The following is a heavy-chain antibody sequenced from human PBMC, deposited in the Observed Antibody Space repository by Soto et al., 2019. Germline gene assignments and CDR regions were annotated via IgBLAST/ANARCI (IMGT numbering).Heavy chain of an antibody. CDR3: ARVSEHYGSGSYYKRVNWFDP. D-gene: IGHD3-10*01. V-gene: IGHV3-74*01. J-gene: IGHJ5*02. Sequence: GGSLRLSCAASGFTFSSYWMHWVRQAPGKGLVWVSRINSDGSSTSYADSVKGRFTISRDNAKNTLYLQMNSLRAEDTAVYYCARVSEHYGSGSYYKRVNWFDPWGQGTLVTVSS. CDR1: GFTFSSYW. CDR2: INSDGSST.